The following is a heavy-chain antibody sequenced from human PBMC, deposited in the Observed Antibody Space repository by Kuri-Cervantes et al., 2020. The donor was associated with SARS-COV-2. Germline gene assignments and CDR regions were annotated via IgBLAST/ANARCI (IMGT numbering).Heavy chain of an antibody. D-gene: IGHD3-22*01. CDR3: ASAHWDSSGYYPGGYYGMDV. CDR1: GYTFTSYD. Sequence: ASVKVSCKASGYTFTSYDINWVRQATGQGLEWMGWMNPNSGNTGYAQKFQGRVTITADESTSTAYMELSSLRSEDTAVYYCASAHWDSSGYYPGGYYGMDVWGQGTTVTVSS. J-gene: IGHJ6*02. V-gene: IGHV1-8*01. CDR2: MNPNSGNT.